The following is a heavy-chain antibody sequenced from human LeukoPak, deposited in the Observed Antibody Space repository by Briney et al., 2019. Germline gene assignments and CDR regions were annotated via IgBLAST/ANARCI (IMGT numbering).Heavy chain of an antibody. CDR1: GLTVNNNY. CDR3: MTAAGYNFGQY. J-gene: IGHJ4*02. CDR2: LYIGGNT. D-gene: IGHD5-18*01. V-gene: IGHV3-53*01. Sequence: GGSLRLSCAASGLTVNNNYMNWVRQAPGKGLEWVSALYIGGNTYYADSVRGRFTISRDNSKNTLCLQMNSLRAEDTAIYYCMTAAGYNFGQYWGQGTLATVSS.